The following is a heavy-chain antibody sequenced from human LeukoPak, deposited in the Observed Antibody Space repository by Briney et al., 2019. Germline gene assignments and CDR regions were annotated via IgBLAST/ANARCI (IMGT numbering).Heavy chain of an antibody. D-gene: IGHD5-24*01. V-gene: IGHV4-59*01. J-gene: IGHJ4*02. CDR1: GGSFSSYY. Sequence: SETLSLTCTVSGGSFSSYYWTWIRQLPGKGLECIGYIFYTGSTTYNPSLKSRVTIPVDTSRNQFSLKLSSVTTADTAVYYCARRRDGFADYWGQGALVTVSS. CDR2: IFYTGST. CDR3: ARRRDGFADY.